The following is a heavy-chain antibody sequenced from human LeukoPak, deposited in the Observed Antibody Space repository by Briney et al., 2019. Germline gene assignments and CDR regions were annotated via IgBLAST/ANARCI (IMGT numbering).Heavy chain of an antibody. V-gene: IGHV3-9*01. CDR3: AKVGNWNYDDYFDY. CDR2: ISWNSGSI. J-gene: IGHJ4*02. Sequence: QTGGSLRLSCAASGFTFDDYAMHRVRQAPGKGLEWVSGISWNSGSIGYADSVKGRFTISRDNAKNSLYLQMNSLRAEDTALYYCAKVGNWNYDDYFDYWGQGTLVTVSS. CDR1: GFTFDDYA. D-gene: IGHD1-7*01.